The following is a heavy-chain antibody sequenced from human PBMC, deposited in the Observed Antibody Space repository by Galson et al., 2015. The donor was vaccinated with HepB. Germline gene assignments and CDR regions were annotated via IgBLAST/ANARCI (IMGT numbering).Heavy chain of an antibody. J-gene: IGHJ5*02. CDR2: TYYRSKWYN. Sequence: CAISGDSVSSNSAAWNWIRQSPSRGLEWLGRTYYRSKWYNDYAVSVKSRITINPDTSKNQFSLQLNSVTPEDTAVYYCARDELDTAMVLAAPRNWFDPWGQGTLVTVSS. CDR3: ARDELDTAMVLAAPRNWFDP. V-gene: IGHV6-1*01. CDR1: GDSVSSNSAA. D-gene: IGHD5-18*01.